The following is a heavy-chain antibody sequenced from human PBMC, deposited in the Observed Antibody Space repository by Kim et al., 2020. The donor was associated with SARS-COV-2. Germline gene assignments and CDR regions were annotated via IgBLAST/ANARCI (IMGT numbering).Heavy chain of an antibody. CDR3: ARAGDYDIPHYYYYMDV. D-gene: IGHD3-9*01. CDR1: GYTFTSYG. V-gene: IGHV1-18*01. CDR2: ISAYNGNT. Sequence: ASVKVSCKASGYTFTSYGISWVRQAPGQGLEWMGWISAYNGNTNYAQKLQGRVTMTTDTSTSTAYMELRSLRSDDTAVYYCARAGDYDIPHYYYYMDVWGKGTTVTVSS. J-gene: IGHJ6*03.